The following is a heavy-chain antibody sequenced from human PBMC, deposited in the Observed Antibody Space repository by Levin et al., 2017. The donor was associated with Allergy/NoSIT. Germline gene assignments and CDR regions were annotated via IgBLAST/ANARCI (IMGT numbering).Heavy chain of an antibody. Sequence: GESLKISCKASGYTFTSYAMHWVRQAPGQRLEWMGWINAGNGNTKYSQKFQGRVTITRDTSASTAYMELSSLRSEDTAVYYCARDFDDYGDYMPSWGQGTLVTVSS. J-gene: IGHJ5*02. CDR1: GYTFTSYA. CDR2: INAGNGNT. V-gene: IGHV1-3*01. D-gene: IGHD4-17*01. CDR3: ARDFDDYGDYMPS.